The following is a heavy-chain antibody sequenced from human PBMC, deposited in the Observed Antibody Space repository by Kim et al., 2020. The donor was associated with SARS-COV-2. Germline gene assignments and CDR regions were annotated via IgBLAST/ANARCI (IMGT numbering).Heavy chain of an antibody. J-gene: IGHJ4*02. Sequence: ASVKVSCKASGYTFTSYHMHWVRQAPGQGLEWMGFINASGRSASYPQKFQGRVTMTRDTSTSTVYMELSSLRSEDTAVYYCAREGPNTYYFDYWGQGTLVTLSS. CDR2: INASGRSA. D-gene: IGHD3-16*01. V-gene: IGHV1-46*01. CDR3: AREGPNTYYFDY. CDR1: GYTFTSYH.